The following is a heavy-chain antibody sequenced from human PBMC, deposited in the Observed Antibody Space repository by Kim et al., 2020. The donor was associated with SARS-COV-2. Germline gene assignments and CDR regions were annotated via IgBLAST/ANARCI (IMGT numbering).Heavy chain of an antibody. CDR2: IWYDGSNK. Sequence: GGSLRLSCAAPGFTFSSYGMHWVRQAPGKGLEWVAVIWYDGSNKYYADSVKGRFTISRDNSKNTLYLQMNSLRAEDTAVYYCARGVEVGATWLYYFDYWGQGTLVTVSS. V-gene: IGHV3-33*01. CDR3: ARGVEVGATWLYYFDY. CDR1: GFTFSSYG. J-gene: IGHJ4*02. D-gene: IGHD1-26*01.